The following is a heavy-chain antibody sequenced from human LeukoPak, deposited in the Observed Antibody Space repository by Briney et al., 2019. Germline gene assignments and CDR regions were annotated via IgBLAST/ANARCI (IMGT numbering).Heavy chain of an antibody. Sequence: SQTLSLTCAISGDSVSSNSVTWNWIRQSPSRGLEWLGRTYYRSTWYNGYAVSVRGRITVNPDTSKNQFSLHLNSVAPEDTAVYYCARRLTQYDCFDPWGQGILVTVSS. D-gene: IGHD2-2*01. CDR2: TYYRSTWYN. CDR3: ARRLTQYDCFDP. V-gene: IGHV6-1*01. CDR1: GDSVSSNSVT. J-gene: IGHJ5*02.